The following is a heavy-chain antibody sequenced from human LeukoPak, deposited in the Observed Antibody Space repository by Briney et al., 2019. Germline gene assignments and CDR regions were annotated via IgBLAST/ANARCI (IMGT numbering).Heavy chain of an antibody. Sequence: SETLSLTCTVSGGSISSYYWSWIRQPPGKGLEWIGYIYYSGSTNYNPSLKSRVTISVDTSKNQFSLKLSSVTAADTAAYYCARSIAVAGTFDYWGQGTLVTVSS. J-gene: IGHJ4*02. CDR1: GGSISSYY. CDR2: IYYSGST. D-gene: IGHD6-19*01. V-gene: IGHV4-59*01. CDR3: ARSIAVAGTFDY.